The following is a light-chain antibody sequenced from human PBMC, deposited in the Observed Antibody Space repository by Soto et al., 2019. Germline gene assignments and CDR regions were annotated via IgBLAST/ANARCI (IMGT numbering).Light chain of an antibody. V-gene: IGLV2-14*01. CDR1: SSDVGAYNY. J-gene: IGLJ1*01. CDR2: EVS. CDR3: SSYTSSGTLYV. Sequence: QSVLTQPASVSGSPGQSITISCTGTSSDVGAYNYVSWYQHHPGKAPKLMIYEVSNRPSGVSNRFSGSKSGNTASLTISGLQAEDEADYYCSSYTSSGTLYVFGTGTKVTVL.